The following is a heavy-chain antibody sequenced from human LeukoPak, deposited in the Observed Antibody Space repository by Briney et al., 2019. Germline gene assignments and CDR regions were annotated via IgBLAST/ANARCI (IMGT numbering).Heavy chain of an antibody. Sequence: PETLSLTCTVSGYSISSGNNWGGIRTPPGKGLEWFGTIYHSGSTYYNPSLKSRVTISADTTTNNFCLKMSSVTAADTAPFYFARKYSTSSRHSYFYFYMDVWGKGTTVTASS. CDR1: GYSISSGNN. J-gene: IGHJ6*03. CDR2: IYHSGST. D-gene: IGHD6-6*01. V-gene: IGHV4-38-2*02. CDR3: ARKYSTSSRHSYFYFYMDV.